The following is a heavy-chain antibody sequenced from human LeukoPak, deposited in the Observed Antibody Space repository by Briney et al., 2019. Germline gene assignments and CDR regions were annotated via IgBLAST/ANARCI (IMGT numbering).Heavy chain of an antibody. Sequence: GGSLRLSCSASGFIFSNYWMSWVRQAPGKGLEWVANIKQDGREKYYVDSVKGRFTISRDNAKNSLSLQMNSLRAEDTAVYYCARDKSYGDSEDYWGQGTLVTVSS. J-gene: IGHJ4*02. V-gene: IGHV3-7*05. CDR3: ARDKSYGDSEDY. D-gene: IGHD4-17*01. CDR2: IKQDGREK. CDR1: GFIFSNYW.